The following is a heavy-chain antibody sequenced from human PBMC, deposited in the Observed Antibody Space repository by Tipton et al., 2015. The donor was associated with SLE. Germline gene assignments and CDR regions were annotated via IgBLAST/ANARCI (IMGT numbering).Heavy chain of an antibody. CDR3: PSDYYYGSGSYAPLDY. D-gene: IGHD3-10*01. V-gene: IGHV4-4*08. CDR1: GGSINDYY. Sequence: TLSLTCIVSGGSINDYYWGWIRQTPGKGLEWIETIYTSGSTNYNPSLKSRVTISVDTTKNQFSLKLSSVTAADTAVYYCPSDYYYGSGSYAPLDYWGEGNLVTVS. CDR2: IYTSGST. J-gene: IGHJ4*02.